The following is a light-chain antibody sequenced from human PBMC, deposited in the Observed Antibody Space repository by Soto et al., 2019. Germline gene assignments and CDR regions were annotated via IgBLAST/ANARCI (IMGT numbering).Light chain of an antibody. CDR2: DAS. V-gene: IGKV1-5*01. Sequence: DIQMTQSPSTLSGSVGDIVNITFRASQTISSWLAWYQQKPGKAPKFLIYDASTLQSGVPSMFSGSGSGTEFTLTISSLQPDDSATYYCQQYKSRRTFGQGTKVDI. CDR1: QTISSW. CDR3: QQYKSRRT. J-gene: IGKJ1*01.